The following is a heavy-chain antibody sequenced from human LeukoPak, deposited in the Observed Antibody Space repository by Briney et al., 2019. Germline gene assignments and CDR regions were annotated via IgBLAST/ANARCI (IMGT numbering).Heavy chain of an antibody. CDR1: GGSFSGYY. D-gene: IGHD2/OR15-2a*01. Sequence: PSETLSLTCAVYGGSFSGYYWSWIRQPPGKGLEWIGEINHSGSTNYNPSLKSRVTISVDTSKNQFSLKLSSVTAADTAVYYCARGPRILQHWGQGTLVTVSS. V-gene: IGHV4-34*01. CDR3: ARGPRILQH. CDR2: INHSGST. J-gene: IGHJ1*01.